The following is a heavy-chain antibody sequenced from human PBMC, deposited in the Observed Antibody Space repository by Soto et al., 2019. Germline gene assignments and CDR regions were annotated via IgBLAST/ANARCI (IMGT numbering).Heavy chain of an antibody. J-gene: IGHJ4*02. V-gene: IGHV1-69*01. CDR2: IIPVFETR. CDR1: GGSFRNYV. CDR3: SVHSESNSYSRFDF. D-gene: IGHD3-22*01. Sequence: QVQLVQSGAEVKKPGSSVKVSCRASGGSFRNYVMSWVRQAPGQGLEWMGGIIPVFETRTYAQKFQGRVTNTADDSTSPGSMEMSNLRSEDTAVYFCSVHSESNSYSRFDFWGQGTLVTVSS.